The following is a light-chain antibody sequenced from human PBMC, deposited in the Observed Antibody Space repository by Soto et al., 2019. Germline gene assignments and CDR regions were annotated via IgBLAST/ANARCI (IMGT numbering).Light chain of an antibody. CDR1: SSDVGGYNY. Sequence: QSALTQPPSASGSPGQSVTISCTGTSSDVGGYNYVSWYQQYPGRAPKLMIYEVTKRPSGVPDRFSGSKSGNTASLTVSGLQAEDEADDYCSSDAASNNGDVGFGGGTKRTVL. J-gene: IGLJ3*02. V-gene: IGLV2-8*01. CDR3: SSDAASNNGDVG. CDR2: EVT.